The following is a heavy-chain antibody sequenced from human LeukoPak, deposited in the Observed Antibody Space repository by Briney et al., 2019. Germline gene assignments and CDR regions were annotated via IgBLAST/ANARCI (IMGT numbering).Heavy chain of an antibody. CDR1: GYTFTGYY. CDR2: INPNSGGT. CDR3: ARVYSSGWPIDY. J-gene: IGHJ4*02. Sequence: GASVKVSCKASGYTFTGYYMHWVRQAPGQGLEWMGWINPNSGGTNYAQKFQGRVTMTRDTSISTAYMELSRLRSDDTAVCYCARVYSSGWPIDYWGQGTLVTVSS. D-gene: IGHD6-19*01. V-gene: IGHV1-2*02.